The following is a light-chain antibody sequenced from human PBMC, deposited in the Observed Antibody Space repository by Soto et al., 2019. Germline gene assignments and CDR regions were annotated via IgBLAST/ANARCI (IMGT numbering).Light chain of an antibody. J-gene: IGKJ1*01. Sequence: IVLTQSPGTLSLSPGERATLXRRAGQSXSSSYLAWYQQKPGQAPXXLIXGASSRATAIPDSFSGSASGTDFTLPISRLEPEDFAVYYCQQYGSSPTWTFGQGPKVDIK. CDR1: QSXSSSY. CDR3: QQYGSSPTWT. CDR2: GAS. V-gene: IGKV3-20*01.